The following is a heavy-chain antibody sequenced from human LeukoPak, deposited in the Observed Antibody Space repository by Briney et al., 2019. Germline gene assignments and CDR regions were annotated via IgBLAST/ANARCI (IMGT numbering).Heavy chain of an antibody. CDR2: FYTSGST. CDR3: ARVNYDFWSGYYIGWFDP. J-gene: IGHJ5*02. CDR1: GGSISSGSYY. D-gene: IGHD3-3*01. Sequence: SETLSLTCTVSGGSISSGSYYWSWIRQPAGKGLEWIGRFYTSGSTNYNPSLKSRVTISVDTSKNQFSLKLSSVTAADTAVYYCARVNYDFWSGYYIGWFDPWGQGTLVTVSS. V-gene: IGHV4-61*02.